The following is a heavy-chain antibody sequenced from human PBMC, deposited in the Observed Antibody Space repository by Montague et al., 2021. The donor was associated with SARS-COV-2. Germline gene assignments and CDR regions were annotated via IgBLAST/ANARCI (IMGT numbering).Heavy chain of an antibody. CDR1: EFTFSSYW. Sequence: SLRLSCSASEFTFSSYWMSWVRQAPGKGLEWVANIKQDGSEKYYXDSVKGRFAISRDNAKNSLYLQMNSLRAEDTAVYYCARVSGSYDYVWGSYIVWFDPWGQGTLVTVSS. CDR3: ARVSGSYDYVWGSYIVWFDP. D-gene: IGHD3-16*01. CDR2: IKQDGSEK. J-gene: IGHJ5*02. V-gene: IGHV3-7*01.